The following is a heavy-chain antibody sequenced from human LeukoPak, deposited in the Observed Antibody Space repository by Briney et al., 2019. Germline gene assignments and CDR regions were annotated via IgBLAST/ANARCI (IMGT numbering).Heavy chain of an antibody. CDR1: GFTFSSYA. V-gene: IGHV3-23*01. J-gene: IGHJ4*02. CDR2: ISGSGGST. CDR3: AILYSSSWYVGY. Sequence: SGGSLRLSCAASGFTFSSYAMSWVRQAPGKGLEWVSGISGSGGSTYYADSVKGRFTITRDNSENTLYLQMNSLRADDTAVYYCAILYSSSWYVGYWGQGTLVTVSS. D-gene: IGHD6-13*01.